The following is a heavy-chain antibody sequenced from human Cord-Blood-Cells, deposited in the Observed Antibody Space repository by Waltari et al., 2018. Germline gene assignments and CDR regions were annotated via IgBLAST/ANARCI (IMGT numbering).Heavy chain of an antibody. D-gene: IGHD6-13*01. CDR2: IIPIFGTA. CDR3: ARDRFVEQQLVRRGFDY. J-gene: IGHJ4*02. V-gene: IGHV1-69*01. CDR1: GGTFSSYA. Sequence: QVQLVQSGAEVKKPGSSVKVSCKASGGTFSSYAISWVRPAPGQGLEWMGGIIPIFGTANYAQKFQGRVTITADESTSTAYMELSSLRSEDTAVYYCARDRFVEQQLVRRGFDYWGQGTLVTVSS.